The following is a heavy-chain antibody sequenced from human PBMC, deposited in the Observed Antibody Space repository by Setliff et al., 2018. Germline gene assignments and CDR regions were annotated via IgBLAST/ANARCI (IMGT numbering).Heavy chain of an antibody. CDR1: GFTFDTYT. V-gene: IGHV3-21*06. J-gene: IGHJ4*02. CDR3: ARDVVRTFPA. D-gene: IGHD3-16*01. CDR2: ITGTSRHI. Sequence: PGGSLRLSCAASGFTFDTYTMAWVRQAPGRGLEWVSAITGTSRHIYYADSLKGRFTISRDNTRNLVYLQISSLTAEDTAVYYCARDVVRTFPAWGQGTLVTVSS.